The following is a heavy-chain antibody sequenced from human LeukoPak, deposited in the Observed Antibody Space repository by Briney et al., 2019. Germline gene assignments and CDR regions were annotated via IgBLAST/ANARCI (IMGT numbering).Heavy chain of an antibody. D-gene: IGHD3-22*01. CDR2: IYSGGST. CDR3: ARAGYYYDGSDYYPHFDY. J-gene: IGHJ4*02. Sequence: PGGSLRLSCAASGFTVSSNYMSWVRQAPGKGLEWVSVIYSGGSTYYADSVKGRFTISRDNAKNSLYLQMNSLRAEDTALYYCARAGYYYDGSDYYPHFDYWGQGTLVTVSS. CDR1: GFTVSSNY. V-gene: IGHV3-53*01.